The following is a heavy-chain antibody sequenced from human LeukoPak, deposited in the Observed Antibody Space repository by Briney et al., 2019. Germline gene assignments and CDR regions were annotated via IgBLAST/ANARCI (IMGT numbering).Heavy chain of an antibody. CDR2: ISGSAGST. V-gene: IGHV3-23*01. Sequence: GGSLRLSCAASGFTFSSYAMSWVRQAPGKGLEWVSVISGSAGSTYYADSVKGRFTMSRGNSKDTLYLQMNSLRAEDTAIYYCAKGPTTVTTRWFDPWGQGTLVTVSS. D-gene: IGHD4-17*01. CDR3: AKGPTTVTTRWFDP. CDR1: GFTFSSYA. J-gene: IGHJ5*02.